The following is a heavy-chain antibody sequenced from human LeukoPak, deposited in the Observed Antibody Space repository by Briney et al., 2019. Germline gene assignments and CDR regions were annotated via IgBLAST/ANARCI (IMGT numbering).Heavy chain of an antibody. D-gene: IGHD3-9*01. CDR1: GFTFSDYY. CDR3: ARDSGILTGYSGDDAFDI. Sequence: PGGSLRLSCAASGFTFSDYYMSWIRQAPGKGLEWVSYISSSGSTIYYADSVKGRFTISRDNAKNSLYLQMNSLRAEDTAVYYCARDSGILTGYSGDDAFDIWGQGTMVTVSS. V-gene: IGHV3-11*04. CDR2: ISSSGSTI. J-gene: IGHJ3*02.